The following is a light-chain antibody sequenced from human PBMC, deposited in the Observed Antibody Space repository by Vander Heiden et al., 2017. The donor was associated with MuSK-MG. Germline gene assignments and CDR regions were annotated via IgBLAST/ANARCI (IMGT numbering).Light chain of an antibody. CDR2: EVS. V-gene: IGKV2D-29*01. CDR3: MQSIEVPPGYT. J-gene: IGKJ2*01. Sequence: DVVMTQTPSSLSVTPGQPASISCKSSQSPLHSDGKTYLYWYLQRPGQPPQPLIYEVSNRFSGVPNRFSGSGSGTDFTLKISRVEAEDAGIYYCMQSIEVPPGYTFGQGTKLEIK. CDR1: QSPLHSDGKTY.